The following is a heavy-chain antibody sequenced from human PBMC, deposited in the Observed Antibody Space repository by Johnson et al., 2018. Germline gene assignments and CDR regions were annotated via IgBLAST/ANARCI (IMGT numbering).Heavy chain of an antibody. V-gene: IGHV3-74*01. J-gene: IGHJ6*02. Sequence: VQLQESGGGLVQPGGSLRLSCAASGFTFSSYWMHWVRQAPGKGLVWVSRINSDWSSTSYADSVKGRFTISRDNAKNTLYLQMNSLRAEDTAVYYCARSYYYYGMDVWGQGTTVTVSS. CDR3: ARSYYYYGMDV. CDR1: GFTFSSYW. CDR2: INSDWSST.